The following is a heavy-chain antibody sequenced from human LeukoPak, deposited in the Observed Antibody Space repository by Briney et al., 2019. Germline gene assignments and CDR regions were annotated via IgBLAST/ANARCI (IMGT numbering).Heavy chain of an antibody. D-gene: IGHD2-2*01. V-gene: IGHV3-48*03. CDR1: GFTFSSYE. J-gene: IGHJ3*02. Sequence: GGSLRLSCAASGFTFSSYEMNWVRQAPGKGLEWVSYISSSGSTKYYADSVKGRFTISRDNAKNSLYLQMDSLRAEDTAVYYCAKVEGGYCSSTSCPGAFDIWGQGTMVTVSS. CDR3: AKVEGGYCSSTSCPGAFDI. CDR2: ISSSGSTK.